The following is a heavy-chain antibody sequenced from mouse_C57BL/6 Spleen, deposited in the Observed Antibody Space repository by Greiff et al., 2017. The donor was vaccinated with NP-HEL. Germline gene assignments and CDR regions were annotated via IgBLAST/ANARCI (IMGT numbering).Heavy chain of an antibody. CDR2: INYDGSST. D-gene: IGHD2-3*01. CDR1: GFTFSDYY. Sequence: DVKLVESEGGLVQPGSSMKLSCTASGFTFSDYYMAWVRQVPEKGLEWVANINYDGSSTYYLDSLKSRFIISRDNAKNILYLQMSSLKSEDTATYYCARGDGYRYFDVWGTGTSVTVSS. J-gene: IGHJ1*03. V-gene: IGHV5-16*01. CDR3: ARGDGYRYFDV.